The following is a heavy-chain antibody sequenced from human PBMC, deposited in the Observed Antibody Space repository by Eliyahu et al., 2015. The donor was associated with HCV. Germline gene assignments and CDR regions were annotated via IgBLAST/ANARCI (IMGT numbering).Heavy chain of an antibody. CDR3: ARVVPAVNEGNCFDP. Sequence: QVQLQESGPGLVKPSQTLSLTXTVSGXSISXGGYYWXWIRQXPGKGLEWIGYIYYSGSTYYNPSLKSRVTISVDTSKNQFSLKLSSVTAADTAVYYCARVVPAVNEGNCFDPWGQGTLVTVSS. D-gene: IGHD2-2*01. J-gene: IGHJ5*02. CDR2: IYYSGST. CDR1: GXSISXGGYY. V-gene: IGHV4-31*03.